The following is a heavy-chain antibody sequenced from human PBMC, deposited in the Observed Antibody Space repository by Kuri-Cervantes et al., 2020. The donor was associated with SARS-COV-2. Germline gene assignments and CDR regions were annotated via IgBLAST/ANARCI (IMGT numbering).Heavy chain of an antibody. CDR1: GFTFSSYG. D-gene: IGHD3-16*01. V-gene: IGHV3-30*18. CDR3: AKGPRWGMGDARFDF. Sequence: GGSLRPSCAASGFTFSSYGMHWVRQAPGKGLEWVAVISYDGNDKYYADSVKGRFTISRDNSKNTLYLQMNSLRAEDTAVYYCAKGPRWGMGDARFDFWGQGTLVTVSS. CDR2: ISYDGNDK. J-gene: IGHJ4*02.